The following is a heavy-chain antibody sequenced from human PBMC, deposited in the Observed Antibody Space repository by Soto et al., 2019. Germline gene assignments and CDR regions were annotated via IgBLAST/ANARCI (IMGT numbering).Heavy chain of an antibody. V-gene: IGHV3-30*18. D-gene: IGHD2-21*02. Sequence: GGSLRLSCAASGFTFSSYGMHWVRQAPGKGLEWVAVISYDGSNKYYADSVKGRFTISRDNSKNTLYLQMNSLRAEDTAVYYCAKNSDCGGDWCFDYWGKGTLVTVSS. CDR1: GFTFSSYG. CDR3: AKNSDCGGDWCFDY. CDR2: ISYDGSNK. J-gene: IGHJ4*02.